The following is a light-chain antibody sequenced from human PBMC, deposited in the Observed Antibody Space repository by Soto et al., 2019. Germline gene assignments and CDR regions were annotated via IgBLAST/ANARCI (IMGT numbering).Light chain of an antibody. Sequence: DIQMTQSPSSLSASVGDRVTITCRASQSISSYLNWYQQKPGKAPKLLIYAASSLQSGVPSRFSGSGSGTDFNLTISSLQPEDFATYYCQQSNSALWTFGQGTKVEIK. CDR1: QSISSY. CDR3: QQSNSALWT. V-gene: IGKV1-39*01. J-gene: IGKJ1*01. CDR2: AAS.